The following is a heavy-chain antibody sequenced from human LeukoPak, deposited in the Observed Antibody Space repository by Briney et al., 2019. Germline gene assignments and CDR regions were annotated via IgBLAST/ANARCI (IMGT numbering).Heavy chain of an antibody. J-gene: IGHJ4*02. Sequence: GGSLRLFCAASGFTVSGNYMSWVRQAPGKGLEWVSVIYSGGSTYYADSVKGRFTISRDNSKNTLYLQMHSLRAEDTAVYYCARRLIVGATDHFDNWGQGTLVTVSS. D-gene: IGHD1-26*01. CDR2: IYSGGST. CDR3: ARRLIVGATDHFDN. V-gene: IGHV3-66*04. CDR1: GFTVSGNY.